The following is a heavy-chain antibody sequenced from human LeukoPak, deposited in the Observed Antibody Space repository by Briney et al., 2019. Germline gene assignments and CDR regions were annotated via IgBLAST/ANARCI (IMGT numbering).Heavy chain of an antibody. D-gene: IGHD2-2*01. CDR3: ARDRRQIVVVPAAKGGYYYYGMDV. Sequence: SETLSLTCTVSGGSISGYYWSWIRQPPGKGLEWIGYIYYSGSTNYNPSLKSRVTISVDTSKNQFSLKLSSVTAADTAVYYCARDRRQIVVVPAAKGGYYYYGMDVWGQGTTVTVSS. J-gene: IGHJ6*02. CDR1: GGSISGYY. V-gene: IGHV4-59*12. CDR2: IYYSGST.